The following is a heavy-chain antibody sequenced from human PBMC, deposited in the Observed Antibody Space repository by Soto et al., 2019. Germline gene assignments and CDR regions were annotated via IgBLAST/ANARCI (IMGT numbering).Heavy chain of an antibody. CDR1: GYTFRSYG. CDR3: ARDRVVVTSGSAYYFDY. J-gene: IGHJ4*02. CDR2: ISGYNGNT. Sequence: QVQLVQSGPEVKKPGASVKVSCKATGYTFRSYGVTWVRQAPGQGLEWMGWISGYNGNTEYAQKLQGRVTMTTDTSTSTVYMELRSLASADTAVYYCARDRVVVTSGSAYYFDYWGQGTLVTVSS. D-gene: IGHD2-2*01. V-gene: IGHV1-18*01.